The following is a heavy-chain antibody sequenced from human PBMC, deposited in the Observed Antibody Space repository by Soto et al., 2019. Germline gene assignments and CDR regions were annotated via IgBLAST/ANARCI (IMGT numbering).Heavy chain of an antibody. Sequence: QVQLQESGPGLVKPSQTLSLTCTVSGGSISSGDYYWSWIRQPPGKGLEWIGYIYYSGSTYYNPSLKSRVTISVDTSQTQFSLKLSSVTAADTAVYYCARETITMVRGVIENWFDPWGQGTLVTVSS. J-gene: IGHJ5*02. CDR1: GGSISSGDYY. CDR3: ARETITMVRGVIENWFDP. V-gene: IGHV4-30-4*01. CDR2: IYYSGST. D-gene: IGHD3-10*01.